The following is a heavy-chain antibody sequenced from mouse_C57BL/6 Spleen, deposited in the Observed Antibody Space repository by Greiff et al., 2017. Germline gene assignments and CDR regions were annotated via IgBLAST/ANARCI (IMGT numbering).Heavy chain of an antibody. CDR1: GYTFTDYN. CDR3: ARIDDGYYDYYAMDY. J-gene: IGHJ4*01. Sequence: EVKLQEPGPELVKPGASVKIPCKASGYTFTDYNMDWVKQSHGKSLEWIGDINPNNGGTIYNQKFKGKATLTVDKSSSTAYMELRSLTSEDTAVYYCARIDDGYYDYYAMDYWGQGTSVTVSS. D-gene: IGHD2-3*01. CDR2: INPNNGGT. V-gene: IGHV1-18*01.